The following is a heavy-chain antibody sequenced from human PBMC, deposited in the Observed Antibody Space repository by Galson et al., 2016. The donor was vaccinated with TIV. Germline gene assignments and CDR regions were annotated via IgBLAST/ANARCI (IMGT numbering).Heavy chain of an antibody. CDR1: GVIVNDNY. CDR3: ARERRFCGNECFLRYYFGMDV. CDR2: TYNGETT. V-gene: IGHV3-66*02. J-gene: IGHJ6*02. D-gene: IGHD2-21*01. Sequence: SLRLSCAASGVIVNDNYMTWVRQAPGKRLEWVSLTYNGETTSYADSVKGRFTVSRDDSKNTLYLQMDRLTTQDTAVYYCARERRFCGNECFLRYYFGMDVWGQGTTVTVSS.